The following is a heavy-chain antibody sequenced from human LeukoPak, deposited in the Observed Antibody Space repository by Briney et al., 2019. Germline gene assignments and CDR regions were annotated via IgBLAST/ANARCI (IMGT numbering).Heavy chain of an antibody. Sequence: GGSLRLSCAASGFTFSSYAMHWVRQAPGKGLEWVAVISYDGSNKYYPDSVKGRFTISRDNSKNTLYLQMNSLRAEDTAVYYSARVPLRFLEQGALDYWGQGTLVTVSS. CDR1: GFTFSSYA. CDR2: ISYDGSNK. D-gene: IGHD3-3*01. CDR3: ARVPLRFLEQGALDY. V-gene: IGHV3-30-3*01. J-gene: IGHJ4*02.